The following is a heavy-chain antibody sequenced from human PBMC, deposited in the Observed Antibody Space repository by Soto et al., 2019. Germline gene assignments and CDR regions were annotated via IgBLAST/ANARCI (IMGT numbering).Heavy chain of an antibody. Sequence: PXESLTISCQGSGYSFTTYWISLVRQMPGKGLEWMGKIDPGDSSTNYSPSFRGHITISVDRSINTAHLQFSSLKAADTAVYYCARLEKWYYNYYGLDVWGQGTMVTVSS. CDR2: IDPGDSST. CDR3: ARLEKWYYNYYGLDV. V-gene: IGHV5-10-1*01. J-gene: IGHJ6*02. D-gene: IGHD1-26*01. CDR1: GYSFTTYW.